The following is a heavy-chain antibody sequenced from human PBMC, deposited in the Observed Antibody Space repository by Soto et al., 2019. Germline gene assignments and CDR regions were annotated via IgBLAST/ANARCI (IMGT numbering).Heavy chain of an antibody. D-gene: IGHD2-21*02. CDR2: IIPILGIA. V-gene: IGHV1-69*02. CDR1: GGTFSSYT. CDR3: ARLLSYCGGDCYSGDY. J-gene: IGHJ4*02. Sequence: QVQLVQSGAEVKKPGSSVKVSCKASGGTFSSYTISWVRQAPGQGLEWMGRIIPILGIANYAQKFQGRVTITXXKXTSXAYMELSSLRSEDTAVYYCARLLSYCGGDCYSGDYWGQGTLVTVSS.